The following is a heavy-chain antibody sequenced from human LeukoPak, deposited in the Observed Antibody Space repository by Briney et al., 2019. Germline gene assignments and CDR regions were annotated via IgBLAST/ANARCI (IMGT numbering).Heavy chain of an antibody. V-gene: IGHV3-21*06. CDR2: ISSTSSYI. Sequence: GGSLRLSCAASGFTFSSYSMNWVRQAPGKGLEWVSVISSTSSYIRYAESVKGRFTISRDNAKNSLFLEMKSLRAEDTAVYYCAREAWFDPWGQGTLVTVSS. CDR1: GFTFSSYS. J-gene: IGHJ5*02. CDR3: AREAWFDP.